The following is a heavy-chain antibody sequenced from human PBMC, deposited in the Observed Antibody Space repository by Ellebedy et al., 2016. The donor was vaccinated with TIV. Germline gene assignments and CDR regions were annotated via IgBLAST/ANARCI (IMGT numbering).Heavy chain of an antibody. D-gene: IGHD3-10*01. CDR2: MHGSGRGI. J-gene: IGHJ4*02. CDR3: ASGGKLLWFGELFSLGY. CDR1: GFTFSAFA. Sequence: PGGSLRLSCEASGFTFSAFAMGWVRQTPGKGLEWVSGMHGSGRGISYSESVKGRFIISRDNSKKTLYLQMNSLRSEDKAVYYCASGGKLLWFGELFSLGYWGQGTLVTVSS. V-gene: IGHV3-23*01.